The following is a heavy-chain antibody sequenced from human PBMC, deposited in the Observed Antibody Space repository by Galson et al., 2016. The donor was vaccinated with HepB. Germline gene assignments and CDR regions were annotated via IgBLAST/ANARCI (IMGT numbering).Heavy chain of an antibody. CDR2: ISYDEINK. CDR3: ARRGISRGWYDFDY. D-gene: IGHD6-19*01. V-gene: IGHV3-30*03. J-gene: IGHJ4*02. CDR1: GFSFSSYG. Sequence: SLRLSCAASGFSFSSYGMHWVRQAPGKGLEWVAVISYDEINKYYGDSVRGRFTISRDNSKNTLYLQMDSLRAEDTAVYYCARRGISRGWYDFDYWGQGTLVTVSS.